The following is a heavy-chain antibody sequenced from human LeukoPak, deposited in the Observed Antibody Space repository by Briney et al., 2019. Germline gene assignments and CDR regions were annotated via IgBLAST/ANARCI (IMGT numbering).Heavy chain of an antibody. J-gene: IGHJ4*02. V-gene: IGHV3-33*06. CDR2: IWYDGSNK. CDR3: AKMSGYPPDFCY. CDR1: GFTFSSYG. Sequence: PGGSLRLSCAASGFTFSSYGMHWVRQAPGKGLEWVAVIWYDGSNKYYADSVKGRFTISRDNSKNTLYLQMNSLRAEDTAVYYCAKMSGYPPDFCYWGQGTLVTVSS. D-gene: IGHD3-3*01.